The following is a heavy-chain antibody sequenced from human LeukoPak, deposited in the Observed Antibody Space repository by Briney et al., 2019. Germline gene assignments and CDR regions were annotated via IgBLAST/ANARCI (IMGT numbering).Heavy chain of an antibody. CDR1: GFTFSSYG. V-gene: IGHV3-30*02. D-gene: IGHD1-1*01. CDR2: IWYGGSNK. CDR3: AKGLSFGTTGTTAFDY. J-gene: IGHJ4*02. Sequence: GGSLRLSCAASGFTFSSYGMHWVRQAPGKGLEWVAVIWYGGSNKYYADSVKGRFTISRDNSKNTLYLQMNSLRAEDTAVYYCAKGLSFGTTGTTAFDYWGQGTLVTVSS.